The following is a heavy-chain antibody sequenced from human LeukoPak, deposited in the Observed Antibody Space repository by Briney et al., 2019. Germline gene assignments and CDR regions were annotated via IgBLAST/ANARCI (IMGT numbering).Heavy chain of an antibody. J-gene: IGHJ3*02. V-gene: IGHV4-4*07. CDR3: ARDRGITIFGVVSSAGGAFDI. CDR1: GGSISSYY. CDR2: IYTSGST. Sequence: SETLSLTCTVSGGSISSYYWSWIRQPAGKGLEWIGRIYTSGSTNYNPSLKSRATMSVDTSKNQFSLKLSSVTAADTAVYYCARDRGITIFGVVSSAGGAFDIWGQGTMVTVSS. D-gene: IGHD3-3*01.